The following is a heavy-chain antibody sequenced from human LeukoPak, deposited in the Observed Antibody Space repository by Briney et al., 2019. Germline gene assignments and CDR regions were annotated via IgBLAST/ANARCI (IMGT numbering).Heavy chain of an antibody. V-gene: IGHV3-48*02. CDR1: GFTFAACA. D-gene: IGHD7-27*01. J-gene: IGHJ3*02. CDR2: ITSSSSTM. CDR3: ARAWASSFFHI. Sequence: PGGSLRLSCEASGFTFAACAMNWVRQAPGKGLEWVSYITSSSSTMYYADSVKGRFTISRDNAKNSLYLQMNSLSDEDTAVYYCARAWASSFFHIWGQGTMVTVSS.